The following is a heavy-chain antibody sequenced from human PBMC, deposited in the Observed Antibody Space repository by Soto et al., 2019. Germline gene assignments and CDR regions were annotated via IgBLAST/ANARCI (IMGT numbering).Heavy chain of an antibody. CDR3: ARARGYSDRRIDYGDLPDFDD. CDR2: ISAYNGNT. J-gene: IGHJ4*02. V-gene: IGHV1-18*01. CDR1: GYTFTSYG. D-gene: IGHD4-17*01. Sequence: ASVKVSCKASGYTFTSYGISWVRQAPGQGLEWMGWISAYNGNTNYAQKLQGRVTMTTDTSTSTAYMELRSLRSDDTAVYYCARARGYSDRRIDYGDLPDFDDRGQGTLVTVSS.